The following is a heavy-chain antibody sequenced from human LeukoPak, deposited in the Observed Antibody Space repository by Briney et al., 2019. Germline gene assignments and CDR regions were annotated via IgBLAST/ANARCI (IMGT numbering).Heavy chain of an antibody. J-gene: IGHJ4*02. CDR1: GYTLTELS. D-gene: IGHD2-2*01. V-gene: IGHV1-24*01. CDR3: ATPLRYCSSTSCSDY. Sequence: GASVKVSCKVSGYTLTELSMHWVRQAPGKGPEWMGGFDPEDGETIYAQKFQGRVTMTEDTSTDTAYMELSSLRSEDTAVYYCATPLRYCSSTSCSDYWGQGTLVTVSS. CDR2: FDPEDGET.